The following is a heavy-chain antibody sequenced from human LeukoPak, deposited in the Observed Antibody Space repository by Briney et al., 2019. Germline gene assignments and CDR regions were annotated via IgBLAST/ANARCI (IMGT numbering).Heavy chain of an antibody. CDR2: ISAYNGNT. J-gene: IGHJ6*03. Sequence: ASVKVSCKASGYTFSSYGISWVRQAPGQGLEWMGWISAYNGNTNYAQKLQGRVTMTTDTSTSTAYMELRSLRSDDTAVYYCARDASLVVNYYYYYKDVWGKGTTVTVSS. D-gene: IGHD2-2*01. V-gene: IGHV1-18*01. CDR3: ARDASLVVNYYYYYKDV. CDR1: GYTFSSYG.